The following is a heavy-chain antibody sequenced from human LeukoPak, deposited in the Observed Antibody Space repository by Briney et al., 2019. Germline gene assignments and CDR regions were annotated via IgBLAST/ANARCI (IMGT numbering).Heavy chain of an antibody. V-gene: IGHV4-30-2*01. CDR1: GGSISSGGYY. CDR3: AREVVPAATSGLFDI. CDR2: IYHSGST. J-gene: IGHJ3*02. D-gene: IGHD2-2*01. Sequence: PSQTLSLTCTVSGGSISSGGYYWSWIRQPPGKGLEWIGYIYHSGSTYYNPSLKSRVTISVDRSKNQFSLKLSSVTAADTAVYYCAREVVPAATSGLFDIWGQGTMVTVSS.